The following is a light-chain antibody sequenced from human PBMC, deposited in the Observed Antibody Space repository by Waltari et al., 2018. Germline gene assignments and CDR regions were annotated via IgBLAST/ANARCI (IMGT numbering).Light chain of an antibody. CDR3: QQYGSSVMYT. CDR2: GAS. J-gene: IGKJ2*01. Sequence: EIVLTQSPVTLSLSPGERATLSCRASQSLTKRYLAWYQQKPGQAPRLLIYGASSRAAGIPDRFSGSGSGTDITLTISRLEPEDFAVYYCQQYGSSVMYTFGQGTKLEIK. CDR1: QSLTKRY. V-gene: IGKV3-20*01.